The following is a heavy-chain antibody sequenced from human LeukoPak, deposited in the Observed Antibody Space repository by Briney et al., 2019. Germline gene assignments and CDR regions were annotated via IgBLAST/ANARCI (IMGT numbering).Heavy chain of an antibody. Sequence: SETLSLTCAIYGGSFSGYYWSWIRQPPGKGLEWIGEINHSASTNYNPSLKSRVTISVDTSKNQFSLKLSSVTAADTAVYYCARGGVGPTTLPDWYFDLCGRGTLVTVSS. CDR2: INHSAST. V-gene: IGHV4-34*01. D-gene: IGHD1-26*01. CDR1: GGSFSGYY. J-gene: IGHJ2*01. CDR3: ARGGVGPTTLPDWYFDL.